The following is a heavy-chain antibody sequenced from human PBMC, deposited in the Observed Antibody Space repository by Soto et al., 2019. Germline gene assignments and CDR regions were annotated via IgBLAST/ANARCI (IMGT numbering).Heavy chain of an antibody. CDR3: ARSWFGHPVRSTDS. CDR2: TYYRSKWYD. CDR1: GDSVSSNTAT. V-gene: IGHV6-1*01. Sequence: SQTLSLTCSISGDSVSSNTATWYWIRQSQSRGLEWLGRTYYRSKWYDDYAESVKSRITINPDTSKNQFSLHLNSVTLEDTAVYYFARSWFGHPVRSTDSWGQGPLVTGS. D-gene: IGHD3-16*01. J-gene: IGHJ4*02.